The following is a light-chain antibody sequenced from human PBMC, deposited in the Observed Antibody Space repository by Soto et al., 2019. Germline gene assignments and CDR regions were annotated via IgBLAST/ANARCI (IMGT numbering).Light chain of an antibody. CDR3: QQYNNWPPLT. CDR1: QSVSSGA. Sequence: EIVLTQSPGTLSLSPGEGASLSCRASQSVSSGAFAWYQQKPGQAPSLLIYGASTRATDIPARFSGSGSGTEFTLTISSLQSEDFAVYYCQQYNNWPPLTFGGGTKVDIK. J-gene: IGKJ4*01. V-gene: IGKV3-15*01. CDR2: GAS.